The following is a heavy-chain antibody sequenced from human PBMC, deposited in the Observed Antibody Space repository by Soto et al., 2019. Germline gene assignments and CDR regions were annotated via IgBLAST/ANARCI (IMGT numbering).Heavy chain of an antibody. D-gene: IGHD2-15*01. CDR2: ISAYNGNT. CDR3: ATVGGYCSGGSCPWPFDY. CDR1: GYTFTSYG. J-gene: IGHJ4*02. Sequence: ASVKVSCKASGYTFTSYGISWVRQAPGQGLEWMGWISAYNGNTNYAQKLQGRVTMTTDTSTSTAYMELRSLRSDDTAVYYCATVGGYCSGGSCPWPFDYWGQGTLVTVSS. V-gene: IGHV1-18*01.